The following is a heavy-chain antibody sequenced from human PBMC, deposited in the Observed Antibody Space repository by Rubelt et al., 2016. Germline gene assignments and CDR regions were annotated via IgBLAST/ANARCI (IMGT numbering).Heavy chain of an antibody. D-gene: IGHD5-18*01. V-gene: IGHV4-34*01. CDR2: INHSGST. CDR1: GGSFSGYY. CDR3: AGVGEYSYGFREVVYAFDI. Sequence: QVQLQQWGAGLLKPSETLSLTCAVYGGSFSGYYWSWIRQPPGKGLEWIGEINHSGSTNYNPSLKSRVTISVDTSKNQFSRKLGSVAAADTAVYYCAGVGEYSYGFREVVYAFDIWGQGTMVTGSS. J-gene: IGHJ3*02.